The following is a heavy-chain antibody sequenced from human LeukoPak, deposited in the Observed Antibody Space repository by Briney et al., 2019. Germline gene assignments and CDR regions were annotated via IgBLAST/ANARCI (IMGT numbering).Heavy chain of an antibody. CDR1: GFTFSNYW. V-gene: IGHV3-74*01. CDR2: INSDGINT. J-gene: IGHJ6*03. Sequence: GGSLRLSCAASGFTFSNYWMHWVRQAPGKGLVWVSRINSDGINTSYADSVKGRFTISRDNAKNSLSLQLNSLRAEDTAVYYCARARIAGAYYMDVWGKGTTVTISS. CDR3: ARARIAGAYYMDV. D-gene: IGHD1-1*01.